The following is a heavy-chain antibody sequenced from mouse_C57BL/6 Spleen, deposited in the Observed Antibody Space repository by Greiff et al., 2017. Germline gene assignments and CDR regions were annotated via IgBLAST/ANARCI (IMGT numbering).Heavy chain of an antibody. CDR2: ISSGGDYI. CDR3: TRDGGSSLFDY. V-gene: IGHV5-9-1*02. Sequence: DVMLVESGEGLVKPGGSLKLSCAASGFTFSSYAMSWVRQTPEKRLEWVAYISSGGDYIYYADTVKGRFTISRDNARNTLYLQMSSLKSEDTAMYYCTRDGGSSLFDYWGQGTTLTVSS. J-gene: IGHJ2*01. D-gene: IGHD1-1*01. CDR1: GFTFSSYA.